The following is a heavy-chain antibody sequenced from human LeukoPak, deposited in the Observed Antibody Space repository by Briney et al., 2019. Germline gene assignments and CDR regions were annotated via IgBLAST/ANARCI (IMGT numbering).Heavy chain of an antibody. Sequence: GGSLRLSCAASGLTFSSYSMNWVRQAPGEGLEWVSSISSSSSYIYYADSVKGRFTISRENAKNSLYLQMNSLSAEDTAVYYCARDGSELYYYDSSGYLDYWGQGTLVTVSS. J-gene: IGHJ4*02. CDR1: GLTFSSYS. D-gene: IGHD3-22*01. CDR2: ISSSSSYI. V-gene: IGHV3-21*01. CDR3: ARDGSELYYYDSSGYLDY.